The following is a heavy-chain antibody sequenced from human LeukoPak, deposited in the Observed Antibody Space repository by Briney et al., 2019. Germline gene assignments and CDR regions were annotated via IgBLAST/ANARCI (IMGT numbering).Heavy chain of an antibody. D-gene: IGHD3-22*01. CDR2: IYYSGTT. CDR3: AAVTMTSWAPPAIDY. J-gene: IGHJ4*02. Sequence: SETLSLTCTVSGGSITSSSYYWGWIRQPPGKGLEWIGTIYYSGTTYYNPSLKSRVTISVDTSKNQFSLKLSSVTAADTAVYCCAAVTMTSWAPPAIDYWGQGTLVTVSS. V-gene: IGHV4-39*01. CDR1: GGSITSSSYY.